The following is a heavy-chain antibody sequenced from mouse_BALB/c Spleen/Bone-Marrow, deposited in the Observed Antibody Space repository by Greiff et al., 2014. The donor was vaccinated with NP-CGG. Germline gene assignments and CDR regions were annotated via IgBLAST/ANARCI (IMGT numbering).Heavy chain of an antibody. V-gene: IGHV5-17*02. D-gene: IGHD4-1*01. Sequence: EVMLVESGGGLVQPGGSRKLSCAASGFTFSTFGMHWVRQAPEKGLEWVAYISSGSRTIYYADTVKGRFTISRDNPKNTLFLQMTSLRSEDTAMYYCARSPNFVTYATDYWGQGTSVTVSS. CDR2: ISSGSRTI. J-gene: IGHJ4*01. CDR1: GFTFSTFG. CDR3: ARSPNFVTYATDY.